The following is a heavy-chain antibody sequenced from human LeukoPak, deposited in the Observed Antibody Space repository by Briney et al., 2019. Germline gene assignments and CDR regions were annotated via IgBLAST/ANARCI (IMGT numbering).Heavy chain of an antibody. J-gene: IGHJ3*02. D-gene: IGHD6-19*01. CDR1: GFTFGSYD. CDR2: ISGSSGSGGST. V-gene: IGHV3-23*01. CDR3: AKANGWYGDAFDI. Sequence: GGSLRLSCAASGFTFGSYDMSWVRQAPGKGLEWVSGISGSSGSGGSTYYADSVKGRFTISRDNSKNTLYLQMNSLRTEDTAVYYCAKANGWYGDAFDIWGQGTMVTVSS.